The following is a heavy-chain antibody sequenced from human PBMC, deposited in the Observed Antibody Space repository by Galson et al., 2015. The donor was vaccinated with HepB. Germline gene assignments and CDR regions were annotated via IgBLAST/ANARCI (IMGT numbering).Heavy chain of an antibody. CDR2: ISYDGSNK. Sequence: SLRLSCAASGFTFSSYGMHWVRQAPGKGLEWVAVISYDGSNKYYADSVKGRFTISRDNSKNTLYLQMNSLRAKDTAVYYCAKDRRSSWYFPFDYWGQGTLVTVSS. CDR3: AKDRRSSWYFPFDY. V-gene: IGHV3-30*18. CDR1: GFTFSSYG. J-gene: IGHJ4*02. D-gene: IGHD6-13*01.